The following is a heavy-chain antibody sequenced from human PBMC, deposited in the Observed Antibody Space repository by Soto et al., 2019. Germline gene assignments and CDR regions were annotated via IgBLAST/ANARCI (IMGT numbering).Heavy chain of an antibody. J-gene: IGHJ5*02. V-gene: IGHV1-69*01. D-gene: IGHD3-10*01. CDR1: GGTFSSYA. Sequence: QVQLVQSGAEVKKPGSSVKVSCKASGGTFSSYAISWVRQAPGQGFEWMGGIIPIFGTANYAQKFQGRVTITADESTSTDYMELSSLRSEDTAVYYCAVSITMVRGRLSWFDPWGQGTLVTVSS. CDR2: IIPIFGTA. CDR3: AVSITMVRGRLSWFDP.